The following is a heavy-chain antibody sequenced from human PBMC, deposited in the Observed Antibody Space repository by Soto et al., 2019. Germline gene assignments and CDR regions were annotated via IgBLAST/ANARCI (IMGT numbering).Heavy chain of an antibody. V-gene: IGHV3-30-3*01. CDR1: GFTFSSYA. CDR3: ARDHLAAGCFDY. J-gene: IGHJ4*02. D-gene: IGHD6-13*01. CDR2: ISYDGSNK. Sequence: GGSLRLSCAASGFTFSSYAMHWVRQAPGKGLEWVAVISYDGSNKYYADSVKGRFTISRDNSKNTLYLQMNSLRAEDTAVYYCARDHLAAGCFDYWGQGTLVTVS.